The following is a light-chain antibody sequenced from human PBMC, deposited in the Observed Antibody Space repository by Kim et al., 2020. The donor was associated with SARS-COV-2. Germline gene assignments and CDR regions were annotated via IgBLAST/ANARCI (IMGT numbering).Light chain of an antibody. V-gene: IGLV3-19*01. CDR3: NSRDSSGNPWV. CDR1: SLRSYY. J-gene: IGLJ3*02. CDR2: GKN. Sequence: ALGQKVRIKCQGDSLRSYYASWYQQKPGQAPLLVIYGKNNRPSGIPDRFSGSSSGNTASLTITGAQAEDEADYYCNSRDSSGNPWVFGGGTQLTVL.